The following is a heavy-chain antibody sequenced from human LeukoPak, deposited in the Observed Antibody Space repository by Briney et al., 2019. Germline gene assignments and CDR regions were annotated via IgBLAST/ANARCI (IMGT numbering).Heavy chain of an antibody. CDR3: ARDYYDSYGYPSWFDS. Sequence: GGSLRLSCTASGFTFSSYEMNWVRQAPGKGLEWISYITSSDSTTYYADSEKGRFTISRDNAKKSLYLQMNSLRVEDTAIYFCARDYYDSYGYPSWFDSWGQGTLVTVSS. V-gene: IGHV3-48*03. CDR1: GFTFSSYE. J-gene: IGHJ5*01. CDR2: ITSSDSTT. D-gene: IGHD3-22*01.